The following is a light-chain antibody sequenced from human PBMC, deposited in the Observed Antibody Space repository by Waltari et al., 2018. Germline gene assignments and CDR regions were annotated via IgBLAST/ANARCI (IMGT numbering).Light chain of an antibody. CDR2: GAS. J-gene: IGKJ3*01. Sequence: DIQMTQSPSSVSASVGARVTITCRASQDINNWLAWYQQKPGKAPKLLIYGASNWQSGVPSRFSGSGSGTDFTLTISSLQPEDFATYYCQQASSFPITFGPGTKVDIK. V-gene: IGKV1D-12*01. CDR1: QDINNW. CDR3: QQASSFPIT.